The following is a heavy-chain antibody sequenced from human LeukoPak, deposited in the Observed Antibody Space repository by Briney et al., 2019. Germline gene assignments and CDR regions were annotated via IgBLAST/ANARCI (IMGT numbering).Heavy chain of an antibody. CDR3: AREVGGYCSGGSCYYMDV. V-gene: IGHV3-7*01. CDR2: IKQDGSEK. J-gene: IGHJ6*03. D-gene: IGHD2-15*01. CDR1: GFTFSSYW. Sequence: GGSLRLSCAASGFTFSSYWMSWVRQAPGKGPEWVANIKQDGSEKYYVDSVKGRFTISRDNAKNSLYLQMNSLRAEDTAVYYCAREVGGYCSGGSCYYMDVWGKGTTVTVSS.